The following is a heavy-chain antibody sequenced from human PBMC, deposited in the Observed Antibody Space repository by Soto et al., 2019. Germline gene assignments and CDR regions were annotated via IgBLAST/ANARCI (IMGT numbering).Heavy chain of an antibody. CDR1: GGSFSGYY. CDR3: ARGAHARGSYREDV. Sequence: SETLSLTCAVYGGSFSGYYWSWIRQPPGKGLEWIGEINHSGSTNYNPSLKSRVTISVDTSKNQFSLRLSSVTAADTAVYYCARGAHARGSYREDVWGQGTTVTVSS. V-gene: IGHV4-34*01. J-gene: IGHJ6*02. CDR2: INHSGST. D-gene: IGHD1-26*01.